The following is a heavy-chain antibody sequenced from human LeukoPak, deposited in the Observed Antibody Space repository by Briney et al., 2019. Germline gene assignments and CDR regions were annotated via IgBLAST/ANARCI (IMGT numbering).Heavy chain of an antibody. CDR1: GYSLTSYW. CDR2: IYPGDSDT. D-gene: IGHD3-22*01. V-gene: IGHV5-51*01. J-gene: IGHJ4*02. CDR3: ARQGGDSSGYYYFDS. Sequence: KPGESLKISCKGSGYSLTSYWIGWVRQMPGKGLEWMGIIYPGDSDTRYSPSFQGQVTISADKSISTAYLQWSSLKASDTAMYYCARQGGDSSGYYYFDSWGQGTLVTVSS.